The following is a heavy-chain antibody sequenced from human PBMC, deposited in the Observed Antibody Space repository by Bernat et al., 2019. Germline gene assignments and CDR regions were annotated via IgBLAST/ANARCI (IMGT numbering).Heavy chain of an antibody. J-gene: IGHJ5*02. CDR1: GGSFSGYY. CDR2: INHSGST. CDR3: ARGGGEGVTIFGVDKGWFDP. D-gene: IGHD3-3*01. Sequence: QVQLQQWGAGLLKPSETLSLTCAVYGGSFSGYYWSWIRQPPGKGLEWIGEINHSGSTNYNPSLKSRVTISVDTSKNQFSLKLSSVTVADTAVYYCARGGGEGVTIFGVDKGWFDPWGQGTLVTVSS. V-gene: IGHV4-34*01.